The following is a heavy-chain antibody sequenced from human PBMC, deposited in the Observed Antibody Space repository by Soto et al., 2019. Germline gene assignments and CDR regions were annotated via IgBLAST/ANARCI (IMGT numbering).Heavy chain of an antibody. D-gene: IGHD3-22*01. Sequence: GGSLRLSCAASGFTFSSYAMSWVRQAPGKGLEWVSAISGSGGSTYYADSVKGRFTISRDNSKNTLYLQMNSLRAEDTAVYYCAKRQPTYYYDSSGPFDYWGQGTLVTLSS. V-gene: IGHV3-23*01. CDR1: GFTFSSYA. J-gene: IGHJ4*02. CDR3: AKRQPTYYYDSSGPFDY. CDR2: ISGSGGST.